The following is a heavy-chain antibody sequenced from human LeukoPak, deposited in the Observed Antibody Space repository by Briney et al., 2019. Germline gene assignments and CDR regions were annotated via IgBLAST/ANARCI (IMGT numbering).Heavy chain of an antibody. J-gene: IGHJ5*02. V-gene: IGHV3-21*01. CDR3: ARDPAPDYYGSGSYLGEYNWFDP. CDR1: GFTFSSYS. D-gene: IGHD3-10*01. Sequence: GGSLRLSCAASGFTFSSYSMNWVRQAPGKGLEWVSSISSSSSYIYYADSVKGRFTISRDNAKNSLYLQMNSLRAEDTAVYYCARDPAPDYYGSGSYLGEYNWFDPWGQGTLVTVSS. CDR2: ISSSSSYI.